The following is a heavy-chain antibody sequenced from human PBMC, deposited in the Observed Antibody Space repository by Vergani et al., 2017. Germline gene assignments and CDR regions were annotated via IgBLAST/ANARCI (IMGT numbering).Heavy chain of an antibody. J-gene: IGHJ6*02. D-gene: IGHD1-26*01. CDR1: GGSISSGSYY. Sequence: QVKLQESGPGLVKPSQTLSLTCTVSGGSISSGSYYWSWIRQPAGKGLEWIGRIYTSGSTNYNPSLKSRVTISVDTSKNQFSLKLSSVTAADTAVYYCRWDYYYYGMDVWGQGTTVTVSS. V-gene: IGHV4-61*02. CDR3: RWDYYYYGMDV. CDR2: IYTSGST.